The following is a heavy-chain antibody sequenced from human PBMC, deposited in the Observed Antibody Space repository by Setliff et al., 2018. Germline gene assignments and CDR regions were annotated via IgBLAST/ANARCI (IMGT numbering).Heavy chain of an antibody. CDR2: INTKTGDP. Sequence: ASVKVSCKASGYTLNNYAMNWVRQAPGQGFEWMGWINTKTGDPTYAQDFTGRLVFSLDTSVNTAFVQISSLKAEDTAVYYCARDGGNGVDYWGQRTLVTVSS. D-gene: IGHD3-16*01. J-gene: IGHJ4*02. V-gene: IGHV7-4-1*02. CDR3: ARDGGNGVDY. CDR1: GYTLNNYA.